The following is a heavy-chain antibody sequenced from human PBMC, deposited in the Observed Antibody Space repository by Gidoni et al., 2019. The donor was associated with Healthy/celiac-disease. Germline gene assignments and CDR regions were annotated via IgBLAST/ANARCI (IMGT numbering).Heavy chain of an antibody. V-gene: IGHV4-31*03. CDR1: VGSISSGGYY. CDR3: ARVGMTTKLSFDY. CDR2: NYYSGST. D-gene: IGHD4-17*01. Sequence: QVQLQQSGPGLVKPSQTLSLTCTVSVGSISSGGYYWSWIRQHQGKGLEWIGYNYYSGSTYYNPSLKRRVTILVDTSKNQFYLKLSSGTAADTAVYYCARVGMTTKLSFDYWGQGTLVTVSS. J-gene: IGHJ4*02.